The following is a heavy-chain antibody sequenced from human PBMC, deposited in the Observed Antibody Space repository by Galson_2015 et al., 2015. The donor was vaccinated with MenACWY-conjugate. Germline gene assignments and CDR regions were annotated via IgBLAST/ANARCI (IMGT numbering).Heavy chain of an antibody. J-gene: IGHJ4*02. Sequence: SLRLSCAASGFTFSNYWMTWVRQAPGKGLEWLTKIKEDGTDKYYVGSVRGRFTISRDNAKNSLYLQMNSLRDDDTAVYYCAREDFYRRDYWGQGTLVTVSS. CDR1: GFTFSNYW. V-gene: IGHV3-7*03. CDR2: IKEDGTDK. CDR3: AREDFYRRDY. D-gene: IGHD2/OR15-2a*01.